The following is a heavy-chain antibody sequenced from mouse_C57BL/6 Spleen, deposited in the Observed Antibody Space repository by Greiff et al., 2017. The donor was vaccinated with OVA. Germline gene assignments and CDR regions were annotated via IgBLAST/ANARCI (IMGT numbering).Heavy chain of an antibody. CDR1: GYTFTDYN. CDR3: ARWDLGYWYFDV. J-gene: IGHJ1*03. V-gene: IGHV1-18*01. Sequence: EVKLQQSGPELVKPGASVKIPCKASGYTFTDYNMDWVKQSHGKSLEWIGDINPNNGGTIYNQKFKGKATLTVDKSSSTAYMELRSLTSEDTAVYYCARWDLGYWYFDVWGTGTTVTVSS. CDR2: INPNNGGT. D-gene: IGHD4-1*01.